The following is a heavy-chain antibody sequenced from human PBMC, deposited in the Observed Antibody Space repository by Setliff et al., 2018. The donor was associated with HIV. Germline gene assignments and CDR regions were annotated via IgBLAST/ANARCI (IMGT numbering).Heavy chain of an antibody. CDR1: GYSFSDDY. CDR2: INCENGDT. V-gene: IGHV1-46*01. Sequence: ASVKVSCKASGYSFSDDYMHWVRQAPGQGLEWMGIINCENGDTTYAQNFKDRVTVTRDTSTSTVYMDLSSLRPEDTAVYYCARETQTGTGSYLNWGQGTLVTVSS. CDR3: ARETQTGTGSYLN. J-gene: IGHJ4*02. D-gene: IGHD3-10*01.